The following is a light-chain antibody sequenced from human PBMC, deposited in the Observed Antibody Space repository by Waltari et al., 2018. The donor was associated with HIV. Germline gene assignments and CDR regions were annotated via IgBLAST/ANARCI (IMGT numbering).Light chain of an antibody. Sequence: SYELTQPPPASVSPGQTASITCSGDKLGDKYACWYQQKAGQSPVLVIYRDRKRPSGIPERFSGSNSGNTATLTISGTQAMDEADYYCQAWDSSTVVFGGGTKLTVL. V-gene: IGLV3-1*01. CDR2: RDR. J-gene: IGLJ2*01. CDR3: QAWDSSTVV. CDR1: KLGDKY.